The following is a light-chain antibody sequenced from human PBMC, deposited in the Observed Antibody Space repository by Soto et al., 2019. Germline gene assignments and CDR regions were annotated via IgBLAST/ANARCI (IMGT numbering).Light chain of an antibody. V-gene: IGKV3-20*01. CDR3: QQYGSSRT. CDR2: GAS. CDR1: QSVSSSY. J-gene: IGKJ1*01. Sequence: EIVLTQSPGTLSLSPGERATLSCRASQSVSSSYLAWYQQKPGQAPRLLIYGASSRATGIPDRFSGSGSGTDFTLTISRLEPEDFAVYYCQQYGSSRTFGQGPKVEIK.